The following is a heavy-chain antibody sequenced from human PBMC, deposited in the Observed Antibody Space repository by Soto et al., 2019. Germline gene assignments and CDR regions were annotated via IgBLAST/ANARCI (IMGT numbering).Heavy chain of an antibody. J-gene: IGHJ4*02. CDR1: GYTFAAYS. Sequence: ASVKVSCEASGYTFAAYSMHWVLQAPGQGLEWVGWFNPNSGDTIYAQKFQGRVTLTRDTSIGTAYMELYSLTSDDTAVYYCAREASAVISLAYWGQGTLVTV. V-gene: IGHV1-2*02. CDR3: AREASAVISLAY. CDR2: FNPNSGDT. D-gene: IGHD6-19*01.